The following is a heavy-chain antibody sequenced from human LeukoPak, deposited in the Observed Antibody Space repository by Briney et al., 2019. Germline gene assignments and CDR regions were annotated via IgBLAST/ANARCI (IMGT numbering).Heavy chain of an antibody. V-gene: IGHV3-23*01. CDR3: AKCLVPSGYSYGNYFDY. Sequence: PGGSLRLSCAASGFTFSSYAMSWVRQAPGKGLEWVSAISGSGGSTYYADSVKGRFTISRDNSKNTLYLQMNSLRAEDTAVYYCAKCLVPSGYSYGNYFDYWGQGTLVTVSS. CDR2: ISGSGGST. J-gene: IGHJ4*02. D-gene: IGHD5-18*01. CDR1: GFTFSSYA.